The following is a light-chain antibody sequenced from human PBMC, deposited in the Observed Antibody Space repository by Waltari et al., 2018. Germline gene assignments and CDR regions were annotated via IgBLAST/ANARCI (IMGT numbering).Light chain of an antibody. J-gene: IGKJ4*02. CDR3: QQDNNLPT. V-gene: IGKV3-15*01. CDR1: QPVSSN. Sequence: ICMTQSTATPSMSSGERATLSSSASQPVSSNFTWYPQKPRQAPKLPIYGTSTRATVVPARCSGSGSGTEFTLTSSMLQSEYFTVYHYQQDNNLPTFGRGTKVEIK. CDR2: GTS.